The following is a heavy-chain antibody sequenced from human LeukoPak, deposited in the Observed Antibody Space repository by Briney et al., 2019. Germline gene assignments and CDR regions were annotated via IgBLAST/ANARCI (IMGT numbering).Heavy chain of an antibody. V-gene: IGHV3-49*04. J-gene: IGHJ4*02. CDR2: IRDKVSGGTT. Sequence: GGSLRLSCRGSGLSFGGDAVSWVRQAPGKGLEWVGFIRDKVSGGTTEYVASVRGRFTISRDDSRSIAYLQMTRLKTEDTAVYYCTINYYNGSLYEDYWGQGTLVTVSS. CDR3: TINYYNGSLYEDY. CDR1: GLSFGGDA. D-gene: IGHD3-22*01.